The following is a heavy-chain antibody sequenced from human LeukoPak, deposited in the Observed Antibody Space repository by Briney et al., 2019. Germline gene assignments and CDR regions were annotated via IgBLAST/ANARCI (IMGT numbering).Heavy chain of an antibody. D-gene: IGHD2-21*01. J-gene: IGHJ4*02. CDR1: GFTFSSYS. CDR3: ARDSGDFFVVPFDY. Sequence: GGSLRLSCAASGFTFSSYSMNWVRQAPGKGLEWVSYISSSTGTIYYADSVKGRFTISRENAKNSLYLQMNSLRDEDTAVYYCARDSGDFFVVPFDYWGQGTLVTVSS. V-gene: IGHV3-48*02. CDR2: ISSSTGTI.